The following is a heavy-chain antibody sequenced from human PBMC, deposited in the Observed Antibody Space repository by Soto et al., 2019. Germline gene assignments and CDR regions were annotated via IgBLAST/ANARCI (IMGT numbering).Heavy chain of an antibody. J-gene: IGHJ4*02. D-gene: IGHD2-2*01. V-gene: IGHV3-48*02. CDR2: ISRGGETI. CDR3: ASRNLAGCSGTDCLYYFDY. Sequence: PGGSLRLSCAASGFTFSGFTMNWVRQAPGRGLEWISYISRGGETIYYADSVKGRFTISRDNAGNSLYLQMNSLRDEDTAVYYWASRNLAGCSGTDCLYYFDYWGQGTLVTVSS. CDR1: GFTFSGFT.